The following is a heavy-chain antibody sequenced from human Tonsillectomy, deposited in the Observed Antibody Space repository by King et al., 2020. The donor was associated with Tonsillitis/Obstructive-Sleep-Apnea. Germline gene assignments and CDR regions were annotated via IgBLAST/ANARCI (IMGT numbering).Heavy chain of an antibody. Sequence: VQLVESGGGVVQPGRSLRLSCAASGFTFRSDSMHWVRQAPGKGLEWVAGISYDGRNKYYAYSVKGRFTISRDNSKNTLYLQMNSLRAEDTAVYYCARGYDDAFDIWGQGTMVPVSS. V-gene: IGHV3-30*01. CDR2: ISYDGRNK. J-gene: IGHJ3*02. CDR1: GFTFRSDS. CDR3: ARGYDDAFDI. D-gene: IGHD1-1*01.